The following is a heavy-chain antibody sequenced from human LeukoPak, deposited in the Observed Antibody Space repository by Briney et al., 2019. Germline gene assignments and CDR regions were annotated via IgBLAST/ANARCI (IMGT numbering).Heavy chain of an antibody. J-gene: IGHJ4*02. D-gene: IGHD1-26*01. CDR3: AKIAETSGTYGQGFDY. Sequence: GGSLRLSCAASGFTFSGSAMHWVRQASGKGLEWVGRIRSKANSYATAYAASVKGRFTISRDDSKNTAYLQMNSLKTEDTAVYYCAKIAETSGTYGQGFDYWGQGTLVTVSS. CDR1: GFTFSGSA. CDR2: IRSKANSYAT. V-gene: IGHV3-73*01.